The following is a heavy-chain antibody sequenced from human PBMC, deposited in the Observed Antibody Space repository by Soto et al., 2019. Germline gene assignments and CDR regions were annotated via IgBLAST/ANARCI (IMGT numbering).Heavy chain of an antibody. J-gene: IGHJ6*03. CDR3: ARKSIREGYYMDV. CDR1: GFTFSSYS. CDR2: ISSSSTI. Sequence: EVQLVESGGGLVQPGGSLRLSCAASGFTFSSYSMNWVRQAPGKGLEWVSYISSSSTIYYADSVKGRFTISRDNAKNSLYLQMNSLRAEDTAVYYCARKSIREGYYMDVWGKGTTVTVSS. V-gene: IGHV3-48*01.